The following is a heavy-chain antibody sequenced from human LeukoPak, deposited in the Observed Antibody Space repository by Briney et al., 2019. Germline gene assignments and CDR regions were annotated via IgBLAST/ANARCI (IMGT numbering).Heavy chain of an antibody. CDR3: VTGPS. Sequence: PGGSLRLSCAASGFIFSNAWMHWVRQAPGKGLEWVGRTKGKSDGGTIDVAAPVKGRFFMSRDDSKSTLYLQMNSLKTEDTAIYYCVTGPSWGQGTLVTVSS. V-gene: IGHV3-15*07. J-gene: IGHJ4*02. CDR1: GFIFSNAW. CDR2: TKGKSDGGTI.